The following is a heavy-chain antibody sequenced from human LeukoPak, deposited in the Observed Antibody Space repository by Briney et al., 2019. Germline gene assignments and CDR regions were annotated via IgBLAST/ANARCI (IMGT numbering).Heavy chain of an antibody. CDR3: ARTTTGTTYSYYMDV. Sequence: ASVKVSCKAFGYTFTSNYMHWVRQAPGQGPEWMGVISPSGGSTTYAQKFQGRVTLTRDMSTSTDYLELSRLRSEDTAVYYCARTTTGTTYSYYMDVWGKGTTVTVSS. CDR1: GYTFTSNY. CDR2: ISPSGGST. D-gene: IGHD1-1*01. J-gene: IGHJ6*03. V-gene: IGHV1-46*01.